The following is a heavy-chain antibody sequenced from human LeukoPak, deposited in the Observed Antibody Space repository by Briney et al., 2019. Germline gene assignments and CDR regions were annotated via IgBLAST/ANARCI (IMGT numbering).Heavy chain of an antibody. CDR1: GYTFTGYY. CDR2: INPNSGGT. CDR3: ARGYRSGGSCYSGFDY. V-gene: IGHV1-2*04. J-gene: IGHJ4*02. Sequence: ASVTVSCKASGYTFTGYYMHWVRQAPGQGLEWMGWINPNSGGTNYAQKFQGWVTMTRDTSISTAYMELSRLRSDDTAVYYCARGYRSGGSCYSGFDYWGQGTLVTVSS. D-gene: IGHD2-15*01.